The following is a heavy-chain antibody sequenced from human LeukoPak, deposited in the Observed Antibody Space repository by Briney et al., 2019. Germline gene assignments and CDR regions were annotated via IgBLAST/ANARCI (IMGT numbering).Heavy chain of an antibody. Sequence: PGGSLRLSCAASGFTVSSNYMSWVREAPGKGLVWVSVIYSGGSTYYADSVKGRFTISRDNSKNTLYLQMNSLRAEDTAVYYCAKGYYYYGMDVWRQGTTVAVSS. CDR1: GFTVSSNY. V-gene: IGHV3-53*01. J-gene: IGHJ6*02. CDR3: AKGYYYYGMDV. CDR2: IYSGGST.